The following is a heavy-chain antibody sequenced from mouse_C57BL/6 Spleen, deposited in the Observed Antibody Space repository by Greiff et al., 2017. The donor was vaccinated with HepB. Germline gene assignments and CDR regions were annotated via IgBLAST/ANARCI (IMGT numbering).Heavy chain of an antibody. Sequence: QVQLQQSGAELVRPGASVTLSCKASGYTFTDYEMHWVKQTPVHGLEWIGAIDPETGGTAYNQKFKGKAILTADKSSSTAYMELRSLTSEDSAVYYCTRTFITTVVSFDYWGQGTTLTVSS. CDR3: TRTFITTVVSFDY. CDR1: GYTFTDYE. J-gene: IGHJ2*01. D-gene: IGHD1-1*01. V-gene: IGHV1-15*01. CDR2: IDPETGGT.